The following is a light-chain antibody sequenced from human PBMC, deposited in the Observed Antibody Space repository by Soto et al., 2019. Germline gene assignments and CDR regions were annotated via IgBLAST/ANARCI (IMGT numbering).Light chain of an antibody. CDR1: TGPVTSGHF. CDR2: DTA. CDR3: LLSYRGPRV. V-gene: IGLV7-46*01. Sequence: QAVVTQEPSLTVSPGGTVTLTCGSSTGPVTSGHFPYWFQQKPGQAPRTLIYDTANKHSWTPARFSASLLGGKATLTLSGAQPEDEADHYCLLSYRGPRVFGGGTKLTVL. J-gene: IGLJ2*01.